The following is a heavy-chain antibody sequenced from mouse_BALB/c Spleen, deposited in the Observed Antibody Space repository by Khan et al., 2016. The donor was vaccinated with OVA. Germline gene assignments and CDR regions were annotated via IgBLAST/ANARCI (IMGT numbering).Heavy chain of an antibody. CDR2: ISSSGST. D-gene: IGHD2-14*01. CDR3: ARSLYYSYGDALDY. J-gene: IGHJ4*01. CDR1: GYSITSDYA. Sequence: VQLQESGPGLVKPSQSLSLTCTVTGYSITSDYAWNWIRQFPGNKLEWMGYISSSGSTRYNPSLKVRISITRDTSKNQFFLQLKSVTTEDTATYFGARSLYYSYGDALDYWGRGTSVTVA. V-gene: IGHV3-2*02.